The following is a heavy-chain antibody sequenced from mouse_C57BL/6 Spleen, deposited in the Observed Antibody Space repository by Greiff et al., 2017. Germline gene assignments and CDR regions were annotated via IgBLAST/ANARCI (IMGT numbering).Heavy chain of an antibody. Sequence: QVHVKQPGTELVKPGASVKLSCKASGYTFTSYWMHWVKQRPGQGLEWIGNINPSNGGTNYNEKFKSKATLTVDKSSSTAYMQLSSLTSEDSAVYYCAREELLRYCFDYWGQGTTLTVSS. CDR3: AREELLRYCFDY. CDR2: INPSNGGT. CDR1: GYTFTSYW. V-gene: IGHV1-53*01. J-gene: IGHJ2*01. D-gene: IGHD1-1*01.